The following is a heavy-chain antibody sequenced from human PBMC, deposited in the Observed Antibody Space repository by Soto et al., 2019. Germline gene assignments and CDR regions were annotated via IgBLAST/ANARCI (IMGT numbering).Heavy chain of an antibody. J-gene: IGHJ6*02. Sequence: GQSLKISCKGSGYSFTSYWIGWVRQMNGKGLEWMGIIYPGDSDTRYSPSFQGQVTISADKSISTAYLQWSSLKASDTAMYYCARHYCSSTSCYPVYYYYYGMDVWDQGTTVTVSS. CDR2: IYPGDSDT. V-gene: IGHV5-51*01. D-gene: IGHD2-2*01. CDR1: GYSFTSYW. CDR3: ARHYCSSTSCYPVYYYYYGMDV.